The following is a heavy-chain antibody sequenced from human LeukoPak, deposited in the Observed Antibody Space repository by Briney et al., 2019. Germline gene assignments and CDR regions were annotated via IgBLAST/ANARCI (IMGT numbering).Heavy chain of an antibody. D-gene: IGHD5-24*01. CDR1: GFTFSNYA. V-gene: IGHV3-23*01. CDR3: VKDIQLST. J-gene: IGHJ3*01. Sequence: GGSLRLSCAASGFTFSNYAMSWVRQAPGKGLEWVSLIGSSGGSTYYADSVKGRFTISRDNSNHTLSLQMNSLRVEDTAIYYCVKDIQLSTWGLGTMVTVSS. CDR2: IGSSGGST.